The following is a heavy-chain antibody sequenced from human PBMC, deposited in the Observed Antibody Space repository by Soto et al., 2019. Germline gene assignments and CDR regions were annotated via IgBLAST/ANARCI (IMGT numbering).Heavy chain of an antibody. V-gene: IGHV1-69*01. CDR2: HIPIFGAA. J-gene: IGHJ5*02. Sequence: QVQLVQSGAEVRKPGSSVKVSCKISGGTFTNYVISWLRQAPGQGLEWMGGHIPIFGAANLAQKFQGRVTITADESTSTVNMELSSLTSEDTAVYYCARGRSSPNFDPWGQGTLVTVSS. D-gene: IGHD6-6*01. CDR1: GGTFTNYV. CDR3: ARGRSSPNFDP.